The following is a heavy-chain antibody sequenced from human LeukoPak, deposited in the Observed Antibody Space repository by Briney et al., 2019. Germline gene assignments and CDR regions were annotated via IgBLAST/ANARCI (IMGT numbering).Heavy chain of an antibody. Sequence: SVKLSCKASGGTFSSYAISWVRQAPGQGLEWMGRIIPIFGTANYAQKFKGRFTITTDEPKSTAYMEMSSLRSEDTAVYYCAREEYGYSYYYYCMDVWGKETAVTVSS. D-gene: IGHD5-18*01. J-gene: IGHJ6*03. V-gene: IGHV1-69*05. CDR2: IIPIFGTA. CDR1: GGTFSSYA. CDR3: AREEYGYSYYYYCMDV.